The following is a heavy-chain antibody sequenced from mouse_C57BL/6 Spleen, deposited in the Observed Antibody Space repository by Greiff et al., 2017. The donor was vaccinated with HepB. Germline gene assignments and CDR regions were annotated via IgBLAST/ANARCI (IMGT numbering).Heavy chain of an antibody. V-gene: IGHV1-64*01. Sequence: QVQLQQPGAELVKPGASVKLSCKASGYTFTSYWMHWVKQRPGQGLEWIGMIHPNSGSTNYNEKFKSKATLTVDKSSSTAYMQLSSLTSEDSAVYYCARGGVYGSPHFDYWGQGTTLTVSS. CDR3: ARGGVYGSPHFDY. J-gene: IGHJ2*01. CDR2: IHPNSGST. CDR1: GYTFTSYW. D-gene: IGHD1-1*01.